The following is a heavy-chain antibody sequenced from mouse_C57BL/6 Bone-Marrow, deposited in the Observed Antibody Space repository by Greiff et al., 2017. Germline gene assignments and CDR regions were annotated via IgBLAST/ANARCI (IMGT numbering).Heavy chain of an antibody. Sequence: DVKLVESGGGLVKPGGSLKLSCAASGFTFSDYGMHWVRQAPEKGLEWVAYISSGSSTIYYADTVKGRFTISRDNAKNTLFLQMTRLRAEDTAMSYCARRDYCSGPHWYFDVGGTGTTVTVSA. D-gene: IGHD1-1*01. CDR3: ARRDYCSGPHWYFDV. J-gene: IGHJ1*03. CDR2: ISSGSSTI. CDR1: GFTFSDYG. V-gene: IGHV5-17*01.